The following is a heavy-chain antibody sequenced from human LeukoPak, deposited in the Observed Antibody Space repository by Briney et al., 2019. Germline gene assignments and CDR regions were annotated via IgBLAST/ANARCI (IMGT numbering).Heavy chain of an antibody. D-gene: IGHD2-21*02. V-gene: IGHV1-69*04. CDR3: ARGPNCGGDCYSYFDY. J-gene: IGHJ4*02. CDR2: IIPIVNIT. CDR1: GGTFSSYA. Sequence: GSSVKVTCKACGGTFSSYAITWVRQAPGQGLEWMGTIIPIVNITSFAQKFQGRVTITADKSTSTAYMELSSLDSEDAAMYYCARGPNCGGDCYSYFDYWVQGTLVIVSS.